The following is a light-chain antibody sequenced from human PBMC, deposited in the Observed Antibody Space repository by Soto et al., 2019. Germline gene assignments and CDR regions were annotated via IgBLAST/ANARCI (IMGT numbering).Light chain of an antibody. CDR1: QSVSSSN. J-gene: IGKJ1*01. CDR3: QQYGSSPWT. Sequence: EIVLTQSPGTMSLSPGERATLSCRASQSVSSSNLAWYQQKTGQAPRLLIYSASSRATGIPDRFSGSGSGTDFTLTIFRLEPEDVAVYYCQQYGSSPWTFGQGTKVDIK. V-gene: IGKV3-20*01. CDR2: SAS.